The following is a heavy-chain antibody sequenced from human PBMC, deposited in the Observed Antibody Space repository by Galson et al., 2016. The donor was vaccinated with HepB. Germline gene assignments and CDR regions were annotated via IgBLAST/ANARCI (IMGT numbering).Heavy chain of an antibody. V-gene: IGHV3-33*01. J-gene: IGHJ3*01. D-gene: IGHD4-11*01. CDR2: IWYDGSES. CDR1: GFSFHRFG. Sequence: SLRLSCAASGFSFHRFGMHWVRQAPGKRLEWVAVIWYDGSESEYLDSVQGRLTVSRDNSKKTLYLQMDSLRNDDTAVYYCAGGKGADYKDSFELWGQGTRVTVSS. CDR3: AGGKGADYKDSFEL.